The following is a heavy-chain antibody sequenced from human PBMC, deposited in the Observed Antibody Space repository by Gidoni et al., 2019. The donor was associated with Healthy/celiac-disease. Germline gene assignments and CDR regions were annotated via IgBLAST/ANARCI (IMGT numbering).Heavy chain of an antibody. CDR2: IYYSGST. J-gene: IGHJ4*02. D-gene: IGHD3-3*01. CDR1: GGSISSSSYY. Sequence: QLQLQESGPGLVKPSETMSLTCTVSGGSISSSSYYRGWIRQPPGKGLEWIGSIYYSGSTYYNPSLKSRVTISVDTSKNQFSLKLSSVTAADTAVYYCARVVGMPPLEYYFDYWGQGTLVTVSS. V-gene: IGHV4-39*07. CDR3: ARVVGMPPLEYYFDY.